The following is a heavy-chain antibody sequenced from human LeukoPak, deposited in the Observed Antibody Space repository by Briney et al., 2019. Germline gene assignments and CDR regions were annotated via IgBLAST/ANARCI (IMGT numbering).Heavy chain of an antibody. V-gene: IGHV3-30*03. J-gene: IGHJ3*02. Sequence: PGRSLRLSCAASGFTFSNYGMHWVRQAPGKGLEWVALLVYDGFYKYYADSVKGRFTISRDNSKNTLYLQMNSLRAEDTAVYYCARDVPAYYYDSSGYTDAFDIWGQGTMVTVSS. D-gene: IGHD3-22*01. CDR2: LVYDGFYK. CDR1: GFTFSNYG. CDR3: ARDVPAYYYDSSGYTDAFDI.